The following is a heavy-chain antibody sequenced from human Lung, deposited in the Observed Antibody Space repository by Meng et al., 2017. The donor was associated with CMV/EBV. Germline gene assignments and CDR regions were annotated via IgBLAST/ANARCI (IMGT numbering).Heavy chain of an antibody. CDR1: GGSFSGYY. CDR2: INHSGST. J-gene: IGHJ4*02. D-gene: IGHD2-15*01. Sequence: GSLRLXCAVYGGSFSGYYWSWIRQPPGKGLEWIGEINHSGSTNYNPSLKSRVTISVDTSKNQFSLKLSSVTAADTAVYYCARMVVAPLVFAYWGQGTLV. V-gene: IGHV4-34*01. CDR3: ARMVVAPLVFAY.